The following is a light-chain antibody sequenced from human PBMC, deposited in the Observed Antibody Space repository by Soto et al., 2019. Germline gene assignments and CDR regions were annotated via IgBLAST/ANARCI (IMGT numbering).Light chain of an antibody. V-gene: IGLV1-40*01. CDR2: RNS. J-gene: IGLJ2*01. Sequence: QSVLTQPPSVSGAPGQRATISCTGSSSNIGAGYDVHWYQQLPGTAPKLLIYRNSNRPSGVPDRFSGSKSGTSASLAITGLQAEDEADYYCQSYDSSLSVVLFGGGTKLTVL. CDR3: QSYDSSLSVVL. CDR1: SSNIGAGYD.